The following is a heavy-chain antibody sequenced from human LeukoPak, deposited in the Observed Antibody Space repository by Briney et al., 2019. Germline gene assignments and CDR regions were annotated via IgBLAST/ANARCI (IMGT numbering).Heavy chain of an antibody. CDR1: GFTFSSYS. V-gene: IGHV3-21*01. Sequence: GGSLRLPCAASGFTFSSYSMNWVRQAPGKGLEWVSSISSSSSYIYYADSVKGRFTISRDNAKNSLYLQMNSLRAEDTAVYYCATNPRYNWNDGVDYWGQGTLVTVSS. CDR3: ATNPRYNWNDGVDY. CDR2: ISSSSSYI. D-gene: IGHD1-20*01. J-gene: IGHJ4*02.